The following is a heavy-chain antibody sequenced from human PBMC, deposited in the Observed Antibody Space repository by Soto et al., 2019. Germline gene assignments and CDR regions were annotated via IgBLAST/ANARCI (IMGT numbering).Heavy chain of an antibody. CDR3: AREGDTMVRGVIINYYYYYMDV. CDR1: GGSFSGYY. V-gene: IGHV4-34*01. Sequence: SETLSLTCAVYGGSFSGYYWSWIRQPPGKGLEWIGEINHSGSTNYNPSLKSRVTISVDTSKNQFSLKLSSVTAADTAVYYCAREGDTMVRGVIINYYYYYMDVWGKGATVTVSS. J-gene: IGHJ6*03. CDR2: INHSGST. D-gene: IGHD3-10*01.